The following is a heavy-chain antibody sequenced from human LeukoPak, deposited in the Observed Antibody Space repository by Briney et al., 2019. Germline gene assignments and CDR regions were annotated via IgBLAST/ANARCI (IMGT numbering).Heavy chain of an antibody. CDR2: INHSGST. D-gene: IGHD3-9*01. CDR3: ARDPYILTGYYSYWYFDL. V-gene: IGHV4-34*01. CDR1: GGSFSGYY. Sequence: NPSETLSLTCAVYGGSFSGYYWSWIRQPPGKGLEWIGEINHSGSTNYNPSLKCRVTISVDTSKNQFSLKLSSVTAADTAVYYCARDPYILTGYYSYWYFDLWGRGTLVTVSS. J-gene: IGHJ2*01.